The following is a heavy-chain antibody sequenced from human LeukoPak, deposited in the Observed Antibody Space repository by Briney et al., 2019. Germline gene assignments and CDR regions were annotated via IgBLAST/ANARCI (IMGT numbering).Heavy chain of an antibody. V-gene: IGHV4-34*01. CDR1: GVSFSGNY. Sequence: SETLSLTCGVRGVSFSGNYWSWIRQSRWKGLEWIGEIYQTKYTTYNPSLKSRVTIWADTSVNQLSLTVTSVTAADTAIYYCARIRCSPGDDSCYNYWGRGTLVTVSS. CDR3: ARIRCSPGDDSCYNY. J-gene: IGHJ4*02. D-gene: IGHD2-21*01. CDR2: IYQTKYT.